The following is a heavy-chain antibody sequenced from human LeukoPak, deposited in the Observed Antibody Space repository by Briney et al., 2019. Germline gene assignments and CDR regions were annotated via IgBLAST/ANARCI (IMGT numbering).Heavy chain of an antibody. Sequence: SETLSLTCTVSGVSISSGIHHWGWFRQSPGKGLEWIGSIYYIRTTYYNPSLNSRVTISVVTSKNQFSLQLNSVTAADTAVYYCVRHDGRSGGTMGALDSWGQGSLVTVAS. CDR2: IYYIRTT. J-gene: IGHJ4*02. CDR1: GVSISSGIHH. CDR3: VRHDGRSGGTMGALDS. V-gene: IGHV4-39*01. D-gene: IGHD4-23*01.